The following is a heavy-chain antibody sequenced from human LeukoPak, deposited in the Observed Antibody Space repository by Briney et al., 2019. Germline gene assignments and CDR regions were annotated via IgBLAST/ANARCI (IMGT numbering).Heavy chain of an antibody. CDR2: INHSGTT. D-gene: IGHD2/OR15-2a*01. V-gene: IGHV4-34*01. J-gene: IGHJ6*04. Sequence: SETLSLTCAVYGGSFSDYYWNWIRQPPGKGLEWIGEINHSGTTNYNPSLKSRVTISVDTSKNQFSLRLCAVTAADTAVYHCARGLRLPSRSTPAVPHVWGKGTTVTVSA. CDR1: GGSFSDYY. CDR3: ARGLRLPSRSTPAVPHV.